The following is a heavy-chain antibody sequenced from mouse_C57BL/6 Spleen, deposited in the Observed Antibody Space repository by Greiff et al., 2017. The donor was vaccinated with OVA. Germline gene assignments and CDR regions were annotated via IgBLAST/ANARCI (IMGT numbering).Heavy chain of an antibody. CDR3: ARGWLGAMDY. CDR2: INPNNGGT. D-gene: IGHD1-1*02. Sequence: VQLQQSGPELVKPGASVKISCKASGYTFTDYYMNWVKQSHGKSLEWIGDINPNNGGTSYNQKFKGKATLTVDKSSSTAYMELRSLTSEDSAVYYCARGWLGAMDYWGQGTSVTVSS. V-gene: IGHV1-26*01. CDR1: GYTFTDYY. J-gene: IGHJ4*01.